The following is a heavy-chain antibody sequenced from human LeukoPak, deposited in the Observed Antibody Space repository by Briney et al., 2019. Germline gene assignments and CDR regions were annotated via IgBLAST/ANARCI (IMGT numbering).Heavy chain of an antibody. CDR3: ARDQHGDFLFDY. CDR1: GFTFSSYG. J-gene: IGHJ4*02. V-gene: IGHV3-23*01. D-gene: IGHD4-17*01. CDR2: ISGSGGST. Sequence: PGGSLRLSCAASGFTFSSYGMSWVRQAPGKGLEWVSAISGSGGSTYYADSVKGRFTISRDNSKNTLYLQMNSLRAEDTAVYYCARDQHGDFLFDYWGQGTLVTVSS.